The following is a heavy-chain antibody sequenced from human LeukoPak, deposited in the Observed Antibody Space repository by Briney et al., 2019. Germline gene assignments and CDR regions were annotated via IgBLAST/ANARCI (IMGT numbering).Heavy chain of an antibody. V-gene: IGHV4-4*07. J-gene: IGHJ6*03. CDR3: AREVADYGGYYYYHYMDV. D-gene: IGHD4-23*01. CDR1: GSYLSSYY. Sequence: PSETLSLTCSVSGSYLSSYYWSWIRQPAEKGLEWIGRIYTSGSNNYNPSLKSRVTMSVDTSKNQFSLKLSSVTAADTAMYYCAREVADYGGYYYYHYMDVWGKGTTVTISS. CDR2: IYTSGSN.